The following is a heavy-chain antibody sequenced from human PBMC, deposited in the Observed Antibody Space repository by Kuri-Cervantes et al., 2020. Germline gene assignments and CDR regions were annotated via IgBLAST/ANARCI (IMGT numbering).Heavy chain of an antibody. CDR2: INHSGST. CDR3: ARVLSGYDAFDI. J-gene: IGHJ3*02. D-gene: IGHD1-26*01. V-gene: IGHV4-34*01. Sequence: GSLRLSCAVYGGSFSDYYWSWIRQPPGKGLEWIGEINHSGSTNYNPSLKSRVTISVDRSKNQFSLKLSSVTAADTAVYYCARVLSGYDAFDIWGQGTMVTVSS. CDR1: GGSFSDYY.